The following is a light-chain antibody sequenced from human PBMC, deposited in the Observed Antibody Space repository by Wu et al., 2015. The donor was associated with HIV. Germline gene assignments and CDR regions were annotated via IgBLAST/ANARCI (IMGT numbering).Light chain of an antibody. CDR3: QQYNSYPWT. V-gene: IGKV1-5*03. CDR1: QSISSW. J-gene: IGKJ1*01. Sequence: DIQLTQSPSFLSASIGDRVTITCRASQSISSWLAWYQQKSGKAPKLLIYKASSLESGVPSRFSGSGSGTEFTLTISSLQPDDFATYYCQQYNSYPWTFGQGTKVEIK. CDR2: KAS.